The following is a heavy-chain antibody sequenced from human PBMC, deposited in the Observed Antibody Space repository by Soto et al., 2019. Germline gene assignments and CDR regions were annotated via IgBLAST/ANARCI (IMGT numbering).Heavy chain of an antibody. V-gene: IGHV1-8*01. CDR3: ARTLYGANVDY. Sequence: QVQLVQSGAEVKKPGASVKVSCKASGYTFTSYDINWVRQATGQGLEWMGWMNPNSGNTGHAQKFQGRVTMTRHTAISTADMGRRSLRSEDKAVYYCARTLYGANVDYWGQGTLVTVSS. CDR2: MNPNSGNT. D-gene: IGHD4-17*01. CDR1: GYTFTSYD. J-gene: IGHJ4*02.